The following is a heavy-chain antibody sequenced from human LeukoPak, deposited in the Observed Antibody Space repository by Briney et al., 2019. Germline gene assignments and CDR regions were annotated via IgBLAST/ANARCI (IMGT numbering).Heavy chain of an antibody. J-gene: IGHJ6*04. D-gene: IGHD3-10*01. Sequence: SVKVSCKASGGTFSSYAISWVRQAPGQGLEWMGGIIPIFGTANYAQKFQGRVTITADKPTSTAYMELSSLRSEDTAVYYCARDYGSGSSYYYYGMDVWGKGTTVTVSS. V-gene: IGHV1-69*06. CDR1: GGTFSSYA. CDR3: ARDYGSGSSYYYYGMDV. CDR2: IIPIFGTA.